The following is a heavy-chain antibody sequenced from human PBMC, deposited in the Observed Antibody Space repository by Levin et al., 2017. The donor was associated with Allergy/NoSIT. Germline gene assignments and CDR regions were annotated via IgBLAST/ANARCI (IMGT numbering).Heavy chain of an antibody. CDR1: GGSVNSNSYY. CDR2: IYYSGTT. J-gene: IGHJ4*02. V-gene: IGHV4-61*01. Sequence: SETLSLTCTVSGGSVNSNSYYWSWIRQPPGRGLEWIGYIYYSGTTNYNPSLKSRVTMSLDRSKNQFSLNLDSVTAADTAVYFCARDGLLTGSLNSWGQGTLVTVSS. CDR3: ARDGLLTGSLNS. D-gene: IGHD1-20*01.